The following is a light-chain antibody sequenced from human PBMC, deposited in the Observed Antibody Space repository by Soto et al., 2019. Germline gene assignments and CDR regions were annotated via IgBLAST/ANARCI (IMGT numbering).Light chain of an antibody. J-gene: IGKJ1*01. CDR3: QQYNNWPRT. Sequence: EIVMTQSPATLSVSPGERATLSCRASQSVSSNLAWYQQKPGHATRLLIYGASTRATGIPARFSGSESGTEFTLTISSLQSEDFAVYYCQQYNNWPRTLGQGTKGEIK. V-gene: IGKV3-15*01. CDR2: GAS. CDR1: QSVSSN.